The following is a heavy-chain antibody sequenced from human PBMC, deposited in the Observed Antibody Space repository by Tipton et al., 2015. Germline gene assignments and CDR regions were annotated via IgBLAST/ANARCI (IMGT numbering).Heavy chain of an antibody. CDR3: ARASIIQGYYHDSSRYYLFNS. CDR1: GGSVSTSNYY. CDR2: IQYSGST. V-gene: IGHV4-61*01. D-gene: IGHD3-22*01. J-gene: IGHJ1*01. Sequence: TLSLTCTVSGGSVSTSNYYWGWIRQSPGKGLEWIGYIQYSGSTNYNPSLRSRVAMSMDTSKNQFSLKLSSVIAADTAVYYCARASIIQGYYHDSSRYYLFNSWGQGTLVTVSS.